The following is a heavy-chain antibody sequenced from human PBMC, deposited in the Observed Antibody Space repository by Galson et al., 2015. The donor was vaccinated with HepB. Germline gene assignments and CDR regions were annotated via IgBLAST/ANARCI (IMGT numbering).Heavy chain of an antibody. V-gene: IGHV3-23*01. D-gene: IGHD1-1*01. CDR1: GFTFSSYA. J-gene: IGHJ4*02. CDR3: AKEPPLRTIFDY. Sequence: SLRLSCAASGFTFSSYAMSWVRQAPGKGLEWVSGIGASGGSTYYADSVKGRFTISRDNSKNTLYLQMNSLRAEDTAVYYCAKEPPLRTIFDYWGQGTLVTVSS. CDR2: IGASGGST.